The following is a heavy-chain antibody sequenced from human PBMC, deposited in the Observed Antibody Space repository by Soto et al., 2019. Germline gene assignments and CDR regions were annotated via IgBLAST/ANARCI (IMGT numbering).Heavy chain of an antibody. CDR1: GLSFSNYA. D-gene: IGHD2-2*01. V-gene: IGHV3-23*01. Sequence: PGGSLILSCAASGLSFSNYAMTWVRQAPGKGLEWVSGISGSGGTTFYAGSVKGRFAISRDNSKSTLYLQMNSLRAEDTARYYCALRYCSRTTCPPLNSYFYMDVWGKGTTVTVSS. CDR3: ALRYCSRTTCPPLNSYFYMDV. CDR2: ISGSGGTT. J-gene: IGHJ6*03.